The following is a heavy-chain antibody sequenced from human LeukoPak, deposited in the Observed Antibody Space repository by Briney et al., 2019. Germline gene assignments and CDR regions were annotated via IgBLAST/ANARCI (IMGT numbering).Heavy chain of an antibody. J-gene: IGHJ4*02. CDR1: VASVSSSNW. Sequence: PSDTLSLTCAVSVASVSSSNWWIWVRQPPKKGLEWVGEIHHSGSTNYNPSLKSRATMSVDTSKNQISLRLSSVTDAETAVYYCARGLYGSESYWGQGDLVTVSS. CDR3: ARGLYGSESY. V-gene: IGHV4-4*02. D-gene: IGHD6-19*01. CDR2: IHHSGST.